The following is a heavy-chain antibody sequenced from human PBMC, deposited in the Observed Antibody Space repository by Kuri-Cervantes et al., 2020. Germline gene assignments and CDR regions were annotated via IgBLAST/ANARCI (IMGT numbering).Heavy chain of an antibody. CDR3: ARERSGSYYYGMDV. CDR2: IWYDGSNK. D-gene: IGHD1-26*01. CDR1: GFTFSSYG. J-gene: IGHJ6*02. V-gene: IGHV3-33*01. Sequence: GESLKISCAASGFTFSSYGMHWVRQAPGKGLEWAAVIWYDGSNKYYADSVKGRFTISRDNSKNTLYLQMNSLRAEDTAVYYCARERSGSYYYGMDVWGQGTTVTVSS.